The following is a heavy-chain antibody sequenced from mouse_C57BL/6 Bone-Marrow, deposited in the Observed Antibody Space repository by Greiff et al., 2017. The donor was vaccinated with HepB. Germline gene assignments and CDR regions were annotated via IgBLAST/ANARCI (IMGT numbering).Heavy chain of an antibody. CDR3: ARNEYGGYYQAWFAY. J-gene: IGHJ3*01. Sequence: VQLQQPGAELVMPGASVKLSCKASGYTFTSYWMHWVKQRPGQGLEWIGEIDPSDSYTNYNQKLKGKSTLTVDKSSSTAYMQLSSLTSEDSAVYYCARNEYGGYYQAWFAYWGQGTLVTVSA. CDR2: IDPSDSYT. CDR1: GYTFTSYW. D-gene: IGHD2-3*01. V-gene: IGHV1-69*01.